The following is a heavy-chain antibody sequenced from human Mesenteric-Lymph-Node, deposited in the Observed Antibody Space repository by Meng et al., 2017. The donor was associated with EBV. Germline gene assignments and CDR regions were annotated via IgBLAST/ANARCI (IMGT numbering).Heavy chain of an antibody. CDR2: ISGSGGST. CDR3: AKDGFGGYYYYFDY. CDR1: GFTFSSYA. Sequence: VELWELGGGLVQPGGSLRLYCAGSGFTFSSYAMSWVRQAPGKGLEWVSAISGSGGSTYYADSVKGRFTISRDNSKNTLYLQMNSLRAEDTAVYYCAKDGFGGYYYYFDYWGQGTLVTVSS. D-gene: IGHD5-18*01. V-gene: IGHV3-23*01. J-gene: IGHJ4*02.